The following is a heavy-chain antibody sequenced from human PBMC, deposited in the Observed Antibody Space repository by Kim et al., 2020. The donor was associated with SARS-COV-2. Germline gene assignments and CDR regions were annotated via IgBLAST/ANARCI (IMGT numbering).Heavy chain of an antibody. J-gene: IGHJ6*02. CDR1: GGSISSYY. Sequence: SETLSLTCTVSGGSISSYYWSWIRQPPGKGLEWIGYIYYSGSTNYNPSLKSRVTISVDTSKNQFSLKLSSVTAADTAVYYCARSKPHSSGWYFPSYYYYYGMDVWGQGTTVTVSS. CDR3: ARSKPHSSGWYFPSYYYYYGMDV. D-gene: IGHD6-19*01. CDR2: IYYSGST. V-gene: IGHV4-59*13.